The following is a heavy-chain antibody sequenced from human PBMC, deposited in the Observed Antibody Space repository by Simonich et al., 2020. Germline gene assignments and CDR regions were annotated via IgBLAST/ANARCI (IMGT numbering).Heavy chain of an antibody. J-gene: IGHJ4*02. D-gene: IGHD2-15*01. CDR3: ARASRGTWWYYYFDY. CDR1: GYTFTSYG. CDR2: LSAYHCNT. V-gene: IGHV1-18*01. Sequence: QVQLVQSGAEVKKPGASVKVSCKASGYTFTSYGISWVRQAPGQGLEWMGWLSAYHCNTNYEQKLQGRVTMPTDTSTSTAYMELRSLRSDDTAVYYCARASRGTWWYYYFDYWGQGTLVTVSS.